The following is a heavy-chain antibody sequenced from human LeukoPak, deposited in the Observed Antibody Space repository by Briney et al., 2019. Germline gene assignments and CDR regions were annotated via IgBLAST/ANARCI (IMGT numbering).Heavy chain of an antibody. CDR1: GGSISSSNYY. CDR3: ARDLEYFHH. Sequence: PSETLSLTCTVSGGSISSSNYYWGWIRQPPGKGLEWIGTIYYSGSTYYNPSLKTRVTISVDTSKNQFSLKLSSVTAADTAVYYCARDLEYFHHWGQGTLVTVSS. J-gene: IGHJ1*01. CDR2: IYYSGST. V-gene: IGHV4-39*07.